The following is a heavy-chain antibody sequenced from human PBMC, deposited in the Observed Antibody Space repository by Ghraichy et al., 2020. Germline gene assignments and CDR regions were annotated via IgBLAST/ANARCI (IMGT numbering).Heavy chain of an antibody. Sequence: GGSLRLSCAASGFTFSSYAMTWVRQAPGKGLEWVSTVSGTSGTTYYADSVKGRFTISRDNSKNTLYLQMNSLRAEDTAVYYCAKGAIFGVVRAFDIWGQGTMVTVSS. V-gene: IGHV3-23*01. CDR2: VSGTSGTT. CDR3: AKGAIFGVVRAFDI. J-gene: IGHJ3*02. CDR1: GFTFSSYA. D-gene: IGHD3-3*01.